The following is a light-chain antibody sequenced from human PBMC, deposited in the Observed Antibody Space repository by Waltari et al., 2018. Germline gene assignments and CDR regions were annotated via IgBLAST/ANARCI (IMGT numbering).Light chain of an antibody. J-gene: IGKJ4*01. CDR1: QGISSC. Sequence: DIQLTQSPSFLSASVGDRVTITCRAIQGISSCLAWYQQKPGKAPKFLIYDASTLQSGVPSRFSGSGYGTEFTLTISSLQPEDFATYYCQQLNSYPLTFGGGTKVEIK. CDR2: DAS. V-gene: IGKV1-9*01. CDR3: QQLNSYPLT.